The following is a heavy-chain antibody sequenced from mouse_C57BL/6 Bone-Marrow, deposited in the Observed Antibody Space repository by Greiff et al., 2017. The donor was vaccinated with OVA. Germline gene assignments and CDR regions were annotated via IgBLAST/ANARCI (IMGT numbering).Heavy chain of an antibody. CDR3: ARRNPDCAMDY. CDR2: IYPYNGVS. J-gene: IGHJ4*01. Sequence: VQLQQSGPELVKPGASVKISCTASGYSFTGYYMHWVKQSPGNILDWIGYIYPYNGVSSYNQKFKGKATLTVDKSSSTAYMELRSLTSEDSAVKYYARRNPDCAMDYWGQGTSVTVSS. CDR1: GYSFTGYY. V-gene: IGHV1-31*01.